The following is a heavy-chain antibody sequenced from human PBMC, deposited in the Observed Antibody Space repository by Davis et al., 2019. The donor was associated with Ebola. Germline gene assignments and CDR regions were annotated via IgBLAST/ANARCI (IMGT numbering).Heavy chain of an antibody. CDR2: INHSGST. CDR1: GGSFSGYY. CDR3: ARGPFSAIFGVVTIYFDY. D-gene: IGHD3-3*01. J-gene: IGHJ4*02. V-gene: IGHV4-34*01. Sequence: MPGGSLRLSCAVYGGSFSGYYWSWIRQPPGKGLEWIGEINHSGSTNYNPSLKSRVTISVDTPKNQFSLKLSSVTAADTAVYYCARGPFSAIFGVVTIYFDYWGQGTLVTVSS.